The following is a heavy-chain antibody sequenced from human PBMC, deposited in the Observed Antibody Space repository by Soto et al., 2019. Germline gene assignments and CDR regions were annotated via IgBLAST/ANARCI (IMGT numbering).Heavy chain of an antibody. CDR2: IWYDGSNK. CDR3: ARLERYYGEPPEYFDY. CDR1: GFTFSSYG. J-gene: IGHJ4*02. V-gene: IGHV3-33*01. Sequence: QVQLVESGGGVVQPGRSLRLSCAASGFTFSSYGMHWVRQAPGKGLEWVAVIWYDGSNKYYADSVKGRFTISRDNSKNRLYLQRTSVRAADTVVYCSARLERYYGEPPEYFDYWGQVTLVVFS. D-gene: IGHD4-17*01.